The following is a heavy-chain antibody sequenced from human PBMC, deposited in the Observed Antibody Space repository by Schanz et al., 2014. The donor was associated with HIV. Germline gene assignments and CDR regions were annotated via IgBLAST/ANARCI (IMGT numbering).Heavy chain of an antibody. Sequence: QVQLVQSGAEVKKPGASVKVSCKASGYTFTSYGISWVRQAPGQGLEWMGWISGYNGNTNYAQKLQGRVTMTTDTSTSIAYMELRSLRSEDTAVYYCARSETIAARPVWYFDLWGRGTLVTVSS. CDR3: ARSETIAARPVWYFDL. V-gene: IGHV1-18*01. CDR2: ISGYNGNT. CDR1: GYTFTSYG. J-gene: IGHJ2*01. D-gene: IGHD6-6*01.